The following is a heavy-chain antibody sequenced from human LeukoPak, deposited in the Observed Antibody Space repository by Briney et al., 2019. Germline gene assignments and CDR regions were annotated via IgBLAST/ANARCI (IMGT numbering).Heavy chain of an antibody. D-gene: IGHD4-17*01. CDR1: GFTFSDYY. J-gene: IGHJ3*02. V-gene: IGHV3-11*05. CDR3: AREGTQYGDYDPDAFDI. CDR2: ISGSSRYT. Sequence: KPGGSLTLSCSASGFTFSDYYMSWIGQATGQGLEWGSYISGSSRYTNYADYVKGRFNISRDNAKKSLYLQMNSLRAEDTAVYYCAREGTQYGDYDPDAFDIWGQGTIVTASS.